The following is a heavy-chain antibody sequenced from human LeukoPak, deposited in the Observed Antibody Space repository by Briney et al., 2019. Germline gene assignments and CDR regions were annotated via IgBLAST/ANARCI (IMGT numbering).Heavy chain of an antibody. CDR2: IYYSGST. V-gene: IGHV4-59*01. CDR1: GGSISSYY. Sequence: PSETLSLTXTVSGGSISSYYWSWIRQPPGKGVEWIGYIYYSGSTNYNPSLKSRVTISVDTSKNQFSLKLSSVTAADTAVYYCARDHTYYDILTGYSFGAFDIWGQGTMVTVSS. CDR3: ARDHTYYDILTGYSFGAFDI. D-gene: IGHD3-9*01. J-gene: IGHJ3*02.